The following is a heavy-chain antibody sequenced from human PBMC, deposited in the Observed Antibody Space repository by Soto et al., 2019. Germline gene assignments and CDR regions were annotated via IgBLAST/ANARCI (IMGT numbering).Heavy chain of an antibody. CDR3: TLSGYSSSWVYYFDY. CDR1: GFTFSSYS. Sequence: PGGSLRLSCAASGFTFSSYSMNWVRQAPGKGLEWVSFISSSSSYIYYADSVKGRFTISRDNAKNSLYLQMNSLKTEDTAVYYCTLSGYSSSWVYYFDYWGQGTLVTVSS. J-gene: IGHJ4*02. V-gene: IGHV3-21*03. CDR2: ISSSSSYI. D-gene: IGHD6-13*01.